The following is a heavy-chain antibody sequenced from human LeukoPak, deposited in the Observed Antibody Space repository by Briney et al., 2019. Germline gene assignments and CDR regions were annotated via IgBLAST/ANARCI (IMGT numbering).Heavy chain of an antibody. CDR2: MNPNRGNT. CDR3: ARDVVEMEGYSYENDY. D-gene: IGHD5-18*01. V-gene: IGHV1-8*01. Sequence: ASVKVSCKASGYTFTSNDINWVRQATGQGLEWMGWMNPNRGNTGYAQKFQGRVAMTRNTSISTAYMELSSLRSEDTAVYYCARDVVEMEGYSYENDYWGQGTLVTVSS. CDR1: GYTFTSND. J-gene: IGHJ4*02.